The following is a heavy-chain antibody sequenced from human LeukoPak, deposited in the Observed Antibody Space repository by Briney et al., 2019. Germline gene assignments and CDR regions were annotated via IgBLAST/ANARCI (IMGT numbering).Heavy chain of an antibody. J-gene: IGHJ6*03. CDR3: ARAPAGPPYYYMDV. CDR2: IYYSGST. Sequence: KPSETLSLTCTVSGDSMSRYYWSWIRQTPGKGLGWIGYIYYSGSTNYNPSLKSRITISVDTSRNQFSLKLSSVTAADTAVYYCARAPAGPPYYYMDVWGKGTTVTVSS. D-gene: IGHD6-19*01. CDR1: GDSMSRYY. V-gene: IGHV4-59*01.